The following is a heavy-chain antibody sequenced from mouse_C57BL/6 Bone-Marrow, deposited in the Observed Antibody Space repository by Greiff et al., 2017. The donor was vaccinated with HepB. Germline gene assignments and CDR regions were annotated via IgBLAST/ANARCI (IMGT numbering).Heavy chain of an antibody. D-gene: IGHD1-1*01. J-gene: IGHJ1*03. CDR2: IYPGSGNT. CDR3: ARGGVITTVVAHWYFDV. Sequence: QVQLQQSGAELVRPGASVKLSCKASGYTFTDYYINWVKQRPGQGLEWIARIYPGSGNTYYNEKFKGKATLTAEKSSSTAYMQLSSLTSEDSAVYFYARGGVITTVVAHWYFDVWGTGTTVTVSS. CDR1: GYTFTDYY. V-gene: IGHV1-76*01.